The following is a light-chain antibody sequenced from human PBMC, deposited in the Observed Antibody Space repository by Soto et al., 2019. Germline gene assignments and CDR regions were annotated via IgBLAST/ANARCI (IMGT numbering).Light chain of an antibody. CDR2: DNI. J-gene: IGLJ2*01. CDR3: QSFDTGLSGAI. CDR1: SSNIGAGYA. V-gene: IGLV1-40*01. Sequence: QSALAQPPSVSGAPGQRVTVSCTGRSSNIGAGYAVHWYQQLPGAAPKLLLYDNIERPSGVPDRFSGSKSGTSASLAITGLQAEDEADYYCQSFDTGLSGAIFGGGTKLTVL.